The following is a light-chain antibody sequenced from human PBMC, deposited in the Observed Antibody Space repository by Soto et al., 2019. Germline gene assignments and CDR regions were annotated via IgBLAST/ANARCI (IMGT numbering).Light chain of an antibody. V-gene: IGLV2-11*01. J-gene: IGLJ1*01. CDR1: SSDVGRYKY. CDR3: CSYAGTYTNV. CDR2: DVS. Sequence: QSALTQPRSVSGSPGQSVTISCTGTSSDVGRYKYVSWYQQHPGKAPKVMIYDVSKRPSGVPDRFSGSKSGNTASLTISGLQAEDEADYYCCSYAGTYTNVFGTGTKLTVL.